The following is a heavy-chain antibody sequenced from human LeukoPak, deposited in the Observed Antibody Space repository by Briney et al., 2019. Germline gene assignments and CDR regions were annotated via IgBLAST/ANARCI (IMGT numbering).Heavy chain of an antibody. CDR1: GFTFSSYA. V-gene: IGHV1-69*05. Sequence: PGGSLRLSCAASGFTFSSYAISWVRQAPGQGLEWMGGIIPIFGTANYAQKFQGRVTITTDESTSTAYMELSSLRSEDTAVYYCARDKRRDGYNLSYWGQGTLVTVSS. CDR2: IIPIFGTA. J-gene: IGHJ4*02. CDR3: ARDKRRDGYNLSY. D-gene: IGHD5-24*01.